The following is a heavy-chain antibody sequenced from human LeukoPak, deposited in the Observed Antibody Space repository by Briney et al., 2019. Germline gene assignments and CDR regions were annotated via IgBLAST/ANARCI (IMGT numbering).Heavy chain of an antibody. Sequence: SETLPLTCTVSGGSISSYYWSWIRQPPGKGLEWIGYIYYSGSTNYNPSLKSRVTISVDTSKNQFSLKLNSVTAADTAVYYCARDNYSSSWYWFDPWGQGTLVTVSS. CDR1: GGSISSYY. V-gene: IGHV4-59*01. CDR2: IYYSGST. J-gene: IGHJ5*02. D-gene: IGHD6-13*01. CDR3: ARDNYSSSWYWFDP.